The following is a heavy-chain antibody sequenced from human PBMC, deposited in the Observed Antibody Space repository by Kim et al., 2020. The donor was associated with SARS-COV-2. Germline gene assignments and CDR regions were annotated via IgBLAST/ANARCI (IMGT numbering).Heavy chain of an antibody. V-gene: IGHV4-61*02. CDR2: IYTSGST. D-gene: IGHD6-13*01. CDR3: AREAALDLMRYYYYGMDV. CDR1: GGSISSGSYY. J-gene: IGHJ6*02. Sequence: SETLSLTCPVSGGSISSGSYYWSWIRQTAGKGLEWIGRIYTSGSTNYNPSLKSRVTMSVDTSKNQFSLKLSSVTAADTAVYYCAREAALDLMRYYYYGMDVWGQGTTVTVSS.